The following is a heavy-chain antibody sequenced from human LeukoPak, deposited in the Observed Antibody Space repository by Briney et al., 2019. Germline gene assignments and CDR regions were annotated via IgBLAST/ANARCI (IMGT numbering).Heavy chain of an antibody. Sequence: GASVKVSCKASGGTFSSYAISWVRQAPGQGLEWMGRIIPIVNIADYAQNFQGRVTITADKSTSTAYMELSSLTSEDTAVYYCARGSYYYDSSGYYEPALYWGQGTLVTVSS. J-gene: IGHJ4*02. D-gene: IGHD3-22*01. CDR2: IIPIVNIA. V-gene: IGHV1-69*04. CDR3: ARGSYYYDSSGYYEPALY. CDR1: GGTFSSYA.